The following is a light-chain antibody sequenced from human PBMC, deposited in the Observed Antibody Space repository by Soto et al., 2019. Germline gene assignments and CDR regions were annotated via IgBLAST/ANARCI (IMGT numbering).Light chain of an antibody. J-gene: IGKJ4*01. CDR2: DAS. CDR3: QQRSNRGGGLT. CDR1: QSVSSY. Sequence: EIVLTQSPATLSLSPGERATLSCRASQSVSSYLAWYQQKPGQAPRLLIYDASNRATGIPARFSGSGSGTDFTLTISSLEPEDFAVFSCQQRSNRGGGLTFGGGTKVEIK. V-gene: IGKV3-11*01.